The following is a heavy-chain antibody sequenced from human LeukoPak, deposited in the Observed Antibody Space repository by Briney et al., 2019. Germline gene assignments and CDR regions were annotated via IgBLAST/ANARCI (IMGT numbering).Heavy chain of an antibody. CDR2: IWYDGSNK. J-gene: IGHJ6*02. V-gene: IGHV3-33*01. D-gene: IGHD3-9*01. CDR3: ARGTYNDILTGYYGYYYGMDV. Sequence: PAGSLRLSCAASGFTFSSYGMHWVRQPPGKGLEWVGVIWYDGSNKYYADSVTGRFTISRDTYKNTPYQQINRPTADDAAVYYCARGTYNDILTGYYGYYYGMDVWGQGTTVTVSS. CDR1: GFTFSSYG.